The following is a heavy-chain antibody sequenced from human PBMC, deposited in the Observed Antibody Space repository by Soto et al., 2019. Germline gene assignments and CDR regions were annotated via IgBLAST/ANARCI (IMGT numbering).Heavy chain of an antibody. CDR3: ARTHLYDILTGYYKYFDY. CDR1: GGTFSSYA. J-gene: IGHJ4*02. CDR2: IIPIFGTA. V-gene: IGHV1-69*01. D-gene: IGHD3-9*01. Sequence: QVQLVQSGAEVKKPGSSVKVSCKASGGTFSSYAISWVRQAPGQGLEWMGGIIPIFGTANYAQKFQVRVTITADESTSTAYMELSSLRSEDTAVYYCARTHLYDILTGYYKYFDYWGQGTLVTVSS.